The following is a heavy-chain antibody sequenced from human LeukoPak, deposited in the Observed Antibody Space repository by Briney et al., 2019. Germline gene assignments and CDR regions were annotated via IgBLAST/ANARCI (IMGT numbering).Heavy chain of an antibody. D-gene: IGHD3-3*01. Sequence: GGSLRLSCAASGFTFSSYGMHWVRQAPGKGLEWVAVIWYDGSNKYYADSVKGRFTISRDNSKNTLYLQMNSLRAEDTAVYYCARDPEGIWSGYYYYYYGMDVWGQGTTVTVSS. CDR2: IWYDGSNK. CDR1: GFTFSSYG. J-gene: IGHJ6*02. CDR3: ARDPEGIWSGYYYYYYGMDV. V-gene: IGHV3-33*01.